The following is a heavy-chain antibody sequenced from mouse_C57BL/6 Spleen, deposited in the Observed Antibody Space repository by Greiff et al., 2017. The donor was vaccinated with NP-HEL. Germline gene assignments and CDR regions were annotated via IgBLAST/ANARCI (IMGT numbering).Heavy chain of an antibody. Sequence: DVKLVESGGDLVKPGGSLKLSCAASGFTFSSYGMSWVRQTPDKRLEWVATISSGGSYTYYPDSVKGRFTISRDNAKNTLYLQMSSLKSEDTAMYYCARQNYYGSSPWFAYWGQGTLVTVSA. CDR1: GFTFSSYG. J-gene: IGHJ3*01. V-gene: IGHV5-6*02. CDR3: ARQNYYGSSPWFAY. D-gene: IGHD1-1*01. CDR2: ISSGGSYT.